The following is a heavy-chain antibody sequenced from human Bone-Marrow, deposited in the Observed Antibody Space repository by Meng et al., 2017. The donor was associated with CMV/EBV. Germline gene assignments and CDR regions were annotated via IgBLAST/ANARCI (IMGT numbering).Heavy chain of an antibody. Sequence: SEPLSLTCAVYGGSLSGYYWSWIRQPPGKGLEWIGEINHSGSANYNPSLKSRVTISVDTSKNQFSLKVSSVTAADTAVYYCARSLEWLYYYYYGMDVWGQGTTVTVSS. CDR2: INHSGSA. V-gene: IGHV4-34*01. CDR3: ARSLEWLYYYYYGMDV. J-gene: IGHJ6*02. D-gene: IGHD3-3*01. CDR1: GGSLSGYY.